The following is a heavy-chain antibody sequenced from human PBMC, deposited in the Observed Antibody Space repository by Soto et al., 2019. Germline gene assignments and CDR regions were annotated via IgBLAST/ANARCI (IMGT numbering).Heavy chain of an antibody. CDR1: GGTFSSYA. Sequence: ASVKVSCKASGGTFSSYAISWVRQALGQGLEWMGGIIPIFGTANYAQKFQGRVTITADESTSTAYMELSSLRSEETAVYYCTTDLYSSGRPLFDYWGQGTLVTVSS. D-gene: IGHD6-19*01. CDR3: TTDLYSSGRPLFDY. J-gene: IGHJ4*02. CDR2: IIPIFGTA. V-gene: IGHV1-69*13.